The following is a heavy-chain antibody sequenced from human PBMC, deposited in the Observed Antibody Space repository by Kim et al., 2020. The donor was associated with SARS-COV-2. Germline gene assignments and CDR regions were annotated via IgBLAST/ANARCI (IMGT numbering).Heavy chain of an antibody. Sequence: ASVKVSCKASGYTFRKYVIHWVRQAPGQSLEWMGRIIPGTTNIKYSQKFQGRVTMTDNTSASTVYMELSSLRSEDTGVYYCARDDVEAAGSYMDVRGTGTTVTVSS. J-gene: IGHJ6*03. CDR2: IIPGTTNI. D-gene: IGHD6-13*01. CDR1: GYTFRKYV. CDR3: ARDDVEAAGSYMDV. V-gene: IGHV1-3*01.